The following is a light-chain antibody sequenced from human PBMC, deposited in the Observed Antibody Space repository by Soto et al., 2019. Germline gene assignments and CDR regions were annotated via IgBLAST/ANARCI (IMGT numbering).Light chain of an antibody. J-gene: IGKJ1*01. CDR3: QYYGGSST. CDR2: GAS. Sequence: VFSHSPDTLSSSPGEGATLSCRASQSVSSNFAACHQQQRGQARRLIIYGASRTATGIPDRFSGRGAATVFTLTINRLPHDDSVDNCCQYYGGSSTFGQGTKVDIK. CDR1: QSVSSNF. V-gene: IGKV3-20*01.